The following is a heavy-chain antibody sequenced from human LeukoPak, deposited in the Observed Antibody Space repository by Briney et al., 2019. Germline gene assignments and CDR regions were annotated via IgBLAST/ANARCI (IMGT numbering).Heavy chain of an antibody. V-gene: IGHV7-4-1*02. J-gene: IGHJ4*02. Sequence: ASVKVSCKTSGYTFVAYYIHWVRQAPGQGLEWMGWINTNTGNPTYAQGFTGRFVFSLDTSVSTAYLQISSLKAEDTAVYYCARGLTMVRGVIITSLPGYWGQGTLVTVSS. CDR1: GYTFVAYY. D-gene: IGHD3-10*01. CDR3: ARGLTMVRGVIITSLPGY. CDR2: INTNTGNP.